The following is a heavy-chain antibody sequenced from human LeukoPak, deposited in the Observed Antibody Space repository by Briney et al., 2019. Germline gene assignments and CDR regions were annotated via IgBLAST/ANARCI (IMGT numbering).Heavy chain of an antibody. Sequence: PGGSLRLSCAASGFTFSTYGMSWVRQAPGKGLEWVSAISGSGGGTYFADSVKGRFTISRDNSKNTLYLQMNSLRAEDTAVYYCARAGTEGIAAAIGDYWGQGTLVTVSS. J-gene: IGHJ4*02. V-gene: IGHV3-23*01. CDR1: GFTFSTYG. CDR3: ARAGTEGIAAAIGDY. D-gene: IGHD6-13*01. CDR2: ISGSGGGT.